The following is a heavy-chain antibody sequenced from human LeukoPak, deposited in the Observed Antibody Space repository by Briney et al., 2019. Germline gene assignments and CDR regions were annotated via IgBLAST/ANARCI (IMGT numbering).Heavy chain of an antibody. CDR3: ARAMVRGVNVVGY. Sequence: ASVKVSCKASGYTFTSYDINWVRQATGQGLEWMGWMNPNSGNTGYAQKFQGRVTMTRNTSISTAYMELSSLRSEDTAVYFCARAMVRGVNVVGYWGQGALVTVSS. D-gene: IGHD3-10*01. CDR2: MNPNSGNT. J-gene: IGHJ4*02. CDR1: GYTFTSYD. V-gene: IGHV1-8*01.